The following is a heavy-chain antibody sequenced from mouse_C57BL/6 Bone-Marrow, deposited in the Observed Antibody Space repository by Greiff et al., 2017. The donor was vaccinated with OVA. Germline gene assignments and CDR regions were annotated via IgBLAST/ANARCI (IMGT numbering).Heavy chain of an antibody. J-gene: IGHJ2*01. V-gene: IGHV1-26*01. CDR1: GYTFTDYY. CDR3: ARSSLLPYYFDY. D-gene: IGHD1-2*01. Sequence: EVQLQQSGPELVKPGASVKISCKASGYTFTDYYMNWVKQSHGKSLEWIGDINPNNGGTSYNQKFKGKATLTVDKSSSTAYMELRSLTSEDSAVYYCARSSLLPYYFDYWGQGTTLTVSS. CDR2: INPNNGGT.